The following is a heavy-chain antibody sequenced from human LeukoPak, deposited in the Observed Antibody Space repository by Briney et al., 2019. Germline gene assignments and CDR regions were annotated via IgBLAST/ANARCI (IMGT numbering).Heavy chain of an antibody. J-gene: IGHJ4*02. CDR1: GGSISSSSYY. Sequence: ETLSLTCTVSGGSISSSSYYWGWIRQPPGKGLEWVSAISGSGGSTYYADSVKGRFTISRDNSKNTLYLQMNSLRAEDTAVYYCAKDTGIDYFDYWGQGTLVTVSS. CDR2: ISGSGGST. V-gene: IGHV3-23*01. D-gene: IGHD4-17*01. CDR3: AKDTGIDYFDY.